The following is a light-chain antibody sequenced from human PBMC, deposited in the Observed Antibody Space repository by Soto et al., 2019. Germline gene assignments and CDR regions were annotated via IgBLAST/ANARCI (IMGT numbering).Light chain of an antibody. CDR1: QSVSGSD. CDR2: GAS. J-gene: IGKJ4*01. V-gene: IGKV3-20*01. CDR3: QQYNTWFT. Sequence: EVVLTQSPGTLSLSPGERATLSCRASQSVSGSDLAWYQQKPGQAPRLLLYGASRRATGIPDRFSGSGSGTDFTLTISRPEPEDFAVYYCQQYNTWFTFGGGTKVDIK.